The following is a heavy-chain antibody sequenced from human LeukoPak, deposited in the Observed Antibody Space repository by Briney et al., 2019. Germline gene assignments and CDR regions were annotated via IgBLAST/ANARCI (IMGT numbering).Heavy chain of an antibody. D-gene: IGHD2-21*02. V-gene: IGHV3-7*03. CDR1: EFTFGRYW. Sequence: GGSLRLSCVASEFTFGRYWMTWVRQAPGKGLEWVANINQDGRKEHYVDSVKDRFPISRDNAKNFLYLQMNSLRAEDTAVYFCARDTSPYCGDDCYFDAFDLWGQGTMVTVSS. CDR3: ARDTSPYCGDDCYFDAFDL. J-gene: IGHJ3*01. CDR2: INQDGRKE.